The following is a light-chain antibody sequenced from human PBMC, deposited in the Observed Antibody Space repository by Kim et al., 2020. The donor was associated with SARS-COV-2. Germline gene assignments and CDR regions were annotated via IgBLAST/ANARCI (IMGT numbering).Light chain of an antibody. CDR3: QKYNSAPWT. CDR1: QRINTY. J-gene: IGKJ1*01. V-gene: IGKV1-27*01. Sequence: ASLGDRFTLTCQARQRINTYLAVVQRKPGKVAKLVIDGASALHSRVPSRFSGSGSGADFNHTISRLQPEDVATYYCQKYNSAPWTFGQGTKVEIK. CDR2: GAS.